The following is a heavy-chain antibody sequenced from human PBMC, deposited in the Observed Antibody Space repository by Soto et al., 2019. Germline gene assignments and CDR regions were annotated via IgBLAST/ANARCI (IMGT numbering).Heavy chain of an antibody. CDR1: GGSFSGYY. V-gene: IGHV4-34*01. D-gene: IGHD6-13*01. CDR2: INHSGST. Sequence: SETLSLTCAVYGGSFSGYYWSWIRQPPGKGLEWIGEINHSGSTNYNPSLKSRVTISVDTSKNQFSLKLSSVTAADTAVYYCARAPKGSNSWYIRVWFDPWGQGTLVTVSS. CDR3: ARAPKGSNSWYIRVWFDP. J-gene: IGHJ5*02.